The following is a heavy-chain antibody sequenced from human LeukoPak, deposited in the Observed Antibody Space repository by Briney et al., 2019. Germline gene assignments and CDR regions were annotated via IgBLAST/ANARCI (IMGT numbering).Heavy chain of an antibody. CDR3: ARVPGMSPYSKTATDY. CDR1: GGSFSGYY. J-gene: IGHJ4*02. CDR2: INHSGST. V-gene: IGHV4-34*01. D-gene: IGHD2-21*02. Sequence: SETLSLTCAVYGGSFSGYYWSWIRQPPGRGLEWIGEINHSGSTNYNPSLKSRVTISVDTSKNQFSLKLSSVTAADTAVYYCARVPGMSPYSKTATDYWGQGTLVTVSS.